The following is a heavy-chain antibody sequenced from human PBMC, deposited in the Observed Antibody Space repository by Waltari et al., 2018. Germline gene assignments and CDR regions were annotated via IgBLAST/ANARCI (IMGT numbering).Heavy chain of an antibody. CDR2: LSWNDAT. CDR3: ARGYNYGFDY. CDR1: GSSLSTSGVV. J-gene: IGHJ4*02. D-gene: IGHD5-18*01. Sequence: QITLKESGPALVELTQTLTLTCTLSGSSLSTSGVVVGWIRQPPGKALACLAVLSWNDATRYSRALRSRLAIAKGASSNQVVLTMTNMDPVDTATYYCARGYNYGFDYWGQGTPVTVST. V-gene: IGHV2-5*01.